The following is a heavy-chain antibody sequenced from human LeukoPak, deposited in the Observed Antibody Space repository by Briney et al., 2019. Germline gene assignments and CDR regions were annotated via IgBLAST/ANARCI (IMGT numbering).Heavy chain of an antibody. V-gene: IGHV4-4*07. Sequence: SETLSLTCTVSGGSISDYYRGWIRQPAGKGLEWIGRIYTSGSTNYNPSLKSRVTISVDTSKNQFSLKLSSVTAADTAVYYCARESPDYDFWSGSNWFYPWGQGTLVTVSS. D-gene: IGHD3-3*01. CDR2: IYTSGST. CDR3: ARESPDYDFWSGSNWFYP. CDR1: GGSISDYY. J-gene: IGHJ5*02.